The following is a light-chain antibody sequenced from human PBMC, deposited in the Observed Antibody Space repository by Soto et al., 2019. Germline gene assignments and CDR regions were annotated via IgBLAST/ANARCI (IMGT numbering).Light chain of an antibody. CDR3: QTYNSYSLHT. J-gene: IGKJ2*01. Sequence: DIQMTQSPSSLSTSVGDTVTITCXASQRISGWLAWHQQKPGKAPKLLIYDVSALKRGVPPRFSGSGSGTEFTLTISSLQPDDCATYYCQTYNSYSLHTFGQGTKVDIK. V-gene: IGKV1-5*01. CDR1: QRISGW. CDR2: DVS.